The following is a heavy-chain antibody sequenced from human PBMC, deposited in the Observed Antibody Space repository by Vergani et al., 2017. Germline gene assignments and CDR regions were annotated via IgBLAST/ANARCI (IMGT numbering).Heavy chain of an antibody. J-gene: IGHJ6*03. CDR3: ARAAILGWYYYYYMDV. Sequence: QVQLQQWGAGLLKPSETLSLTCAVYGGSFSGYYWSWIRQPPGKGLEWIGEINHSVSTNYNPSLKSRVTISVDTSKNQFSLKLSSVTAADTAVYYCARAAILGWYYYYYMDVWGKGTTVTVSS. D-gene: IGHD2-2*02. V-gene: IGHV4-34*01. CDR1: GGSFSGYY. CDR2: INHSVST.